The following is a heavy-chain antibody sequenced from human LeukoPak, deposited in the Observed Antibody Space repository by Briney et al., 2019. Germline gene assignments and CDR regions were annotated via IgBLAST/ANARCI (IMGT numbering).Heavy chain of an antibody. D-gene: IGHD2-15*01. Sequence: GGSLRLSCAASGFTFSSYAMSWVRQAPGKGLEWVSAISGSGGSTYYADSVKGRFTISRDNSKNTLYLQMNSLRAEDTAVYYCAKGIGYCSGGSCYFSYFDYWGQGTLVTVSS. J-gene: IGHJ4*02. CDR1: GFTFSSYA. CDR2: ISGSGGST. CDR3: AKGIGYCSGGSCYFSYFDY. V-gene: IGHV3-23*01.